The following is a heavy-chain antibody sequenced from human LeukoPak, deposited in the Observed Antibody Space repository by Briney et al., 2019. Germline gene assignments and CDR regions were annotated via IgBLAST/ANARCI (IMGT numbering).Heavy chain of an antibody. Sequence: GGSLRLSCAASGFTFSHYAMNWVRQAPGKGLEWVSVISGSGGRTYYADAVQGRFTISRDNSKNTVYLQMNSLRAEDTAVYYCASDYDYVWGSYRYNPPFDYWGQGTLVTVSS. CDR1: GFTFSHYA. V-gene: IGHV3-23*01. D-gene: IGHD3-16*02. CDR2: ISGSGGRT. J-gene: IGHJ4*02. CDR3: ASDYDYVWGSYRYNPPFDY.